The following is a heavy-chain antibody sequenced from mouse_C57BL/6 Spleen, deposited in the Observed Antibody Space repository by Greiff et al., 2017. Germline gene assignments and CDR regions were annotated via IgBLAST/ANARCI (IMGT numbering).Heavy chain of an antibody. CDR2: IRNKANGYTT. Sequence: EVQGVESGGGLVQPGGSLSLSCAASGFTFTDYYMSWVRQPPGKALEWLGFIRNKANGYTTEYSASVKGRFTISRANSQSILYLQMNALRAEDSATYYCARLYGSSSYYFDYWGQGTTLTVSS. D-gene: IGHD1-1*01. J-gene: IGHJ2*01. CDR3: ARLYGSSSYYFDY. V-gene: IGHV7-3*01. CDR1: GFTFTDYY.